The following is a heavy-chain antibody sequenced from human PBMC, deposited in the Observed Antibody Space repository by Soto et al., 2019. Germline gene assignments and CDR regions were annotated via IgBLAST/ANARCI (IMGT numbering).Heavy chain of an antibody. Sequence: EVKLLESGGGLVQPGGSLRLSCAASGITFSDYVMSWVRQAPGKGPEWVSGISGSGGSTYYADSVEGRFTVSRDNAKNSVYLQMSSLRPEDTAVYYCAKDRGSNWSPSYFDYWGQGTLVAVSS. V-gene: IGHV3-23*01. CDR1: GITFSDYV. CDR3: AKDRGSNWSPSYFDY. D-gene: IGHD6-13*01. J-gene: IGHJ4*02. CDR2: ISGSGGST.